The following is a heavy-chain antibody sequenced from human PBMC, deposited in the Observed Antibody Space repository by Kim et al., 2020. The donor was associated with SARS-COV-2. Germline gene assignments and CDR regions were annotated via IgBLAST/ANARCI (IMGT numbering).Heavy chain of an antibody. D-gene: IGHD1-26*01. CDR3: ARGGFAGATPDY. CDR2: VNNDGSVT. J-gene: IGHJ4*02. CDR1: GFTFSSYW. V-gene: IGHV3-74*01. Sequence: GGSLRLSCAASGFTFSSYWIHWVRQVPGKGLMWVSFVNNDGSVTSYADSVKGRFTISRDNAKNTLYLQLNRLRAEDTGIYYCARGGFAGATPDYWGQGTLVTVSS.